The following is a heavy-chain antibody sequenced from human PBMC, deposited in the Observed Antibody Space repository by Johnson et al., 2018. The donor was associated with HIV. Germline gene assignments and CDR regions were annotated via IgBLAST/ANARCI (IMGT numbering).Heavy chain of an antibody. CDR2: ISNDGSNK. Sequence: QVQLVESGGGVVQPGRSLRLSCAASGFTLSYYGVHWVRQAPGKGLEWVAVISNDGSNKQYVESVKGRFTISRDNSKKMVNLQMNSLRAEDTAVYYCATSQSGAFDNWGQGTKVTVSS. CDR3: ATSQSGAFDN. CDR1: GFTLSYYG. J-gene: IGHJ3*02. D-gene: IGHD6-6*01. V-gene: IGHV3-30*03.